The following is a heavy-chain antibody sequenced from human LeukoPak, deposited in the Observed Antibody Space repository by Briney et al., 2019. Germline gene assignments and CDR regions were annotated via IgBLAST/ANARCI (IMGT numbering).Heavy chain of an antibody. J-gene: IGHJ4*02. D-gene: IGHD3-9*01. CDR3: ARGLIYFEV. Sequence: PGGSLRLSCAASGFTFSTYWMTWVRQAPGKGLEWVANIKDDGSEKSYEDSVKGRFTISRDNANNAVYLRMDTLRVEDTAVYYCARGLIYFEVWGQGTLVSVSS. CDR1: GFTFSTYW. V-gene: IGHV3-7*04. CDR2: IKDDGSEK.